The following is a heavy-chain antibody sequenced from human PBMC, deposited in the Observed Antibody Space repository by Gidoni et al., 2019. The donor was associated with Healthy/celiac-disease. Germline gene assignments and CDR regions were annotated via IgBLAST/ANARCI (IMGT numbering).Heavy chain of an antibody. CDR3: ARASRGVVVAATYFDY. V-gene: IGHV2-26*01. J-gene: IGHJ4*02. CDR1: GFSLSNARMG. Sequence: QVTWKESGPVLVTPTETLTLTCTVSGFSLSNARMGVSWIRQPPGKALEWLAHIFSNDETSYSTSLKSRLTISTATSKRQVVLTMTNMDPVYTATYYCARASRGVVVAATYFDYWGQGTLVTVSS. D-gene: IGHD2-15*01. CDR2: IFSNDET.